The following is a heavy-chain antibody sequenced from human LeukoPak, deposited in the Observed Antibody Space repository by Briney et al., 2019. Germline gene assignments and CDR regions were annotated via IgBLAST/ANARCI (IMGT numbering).Heavy chain of an antibody. CDR1: GYTFTSYD. Sequence: GASVKVSCKASGYTFTSYDINWVRQATGQGLEWMGWMNPNSGNTGYAQKFQGRVTMTRNTSISTAYMELSSLRSEDTAVYYCARELRQFSPFDYWGQGTLVTVSS. V-gene: IGHV1-8*01. J-gene: IGHJ4*02. CDR2: MNPNSGNT. CDR3: ARELRQFSPFDY. D-gene: IGHD4-17*01.